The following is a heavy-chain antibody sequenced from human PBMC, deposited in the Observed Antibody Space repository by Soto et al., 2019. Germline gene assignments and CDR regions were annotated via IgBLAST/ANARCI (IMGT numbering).Heavy chain of an antibody. CDR3: ARYYYDSSGYYHFDY. CDR1: GGSISSYY. V-gene: IGHV4-59*01. J-gene: IGHJ4*02. Sequence: SETLSLTCTVSGGSISSYYWSWIRQPPGKGLEWIAYIYYSGSTNYNPSLESRVTISVDTSKNQFSLKLSSVTAADTAVYYCARYYYDSSGYYHFDYWGQGTLVTVSS. D-gene: IGHD3-22*01. CDR2: IYYSGST.